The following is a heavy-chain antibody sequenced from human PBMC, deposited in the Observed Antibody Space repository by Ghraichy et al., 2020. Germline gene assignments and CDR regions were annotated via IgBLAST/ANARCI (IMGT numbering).Heavy chain of an antibody. V-gene: IGHV3-15*07. CDR3: STDYGGNDG. J-gene: IGHJ4*02. Sequence: GGSLRLSCAASGFISSNAWVHWVRQAPGKGLEWVGRMKDKASGGTPDYAAHMEGRVIISRDDSKNTLYLQLNSLKTEDTGVYYCSTDYGGNDGWGQGTQVTVSS. D-gene: IGHD4-23*01. CDR2: MKDKASGGTP. CDR1: GFISSNAW.